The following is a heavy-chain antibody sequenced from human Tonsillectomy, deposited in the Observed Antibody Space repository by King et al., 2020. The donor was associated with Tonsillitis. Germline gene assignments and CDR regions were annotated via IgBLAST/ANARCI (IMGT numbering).Heavy chain of an antibody. D-gene: IGHD2-15*01. CDR1: GFTFGNYW. CDR2: IKQDGSEK. Sequence: QRGESGGGLVQPGGSLRLSCAASGFTFGNYWINWVRQAPGKGLEWVANIKQDGSEKYYVDSVKGRFTISRDTAKNSLYLQMNSLRAEDTAVYYCAREGCSGGSCYLGGLDYGGQGSLVTVSS. CDR3: AREGCSGGSCYLGGLDY. V-gene: IGHV3-7*01. J-gene: IGHJ4*02.